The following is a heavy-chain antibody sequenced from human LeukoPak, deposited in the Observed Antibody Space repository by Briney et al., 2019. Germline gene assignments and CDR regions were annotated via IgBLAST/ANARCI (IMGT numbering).Heavy chain of an antibody. CDR3: ARGRITMIRCFDY. V-gene: IGHV1-69*01. CDR1: GGTFSSYA. CDR2: IIPIFGTA. J-gene: IGHJ4*02. Sequence: SVKVSCKASGGTFSSYAISWVRQAPGQGLEWMGGIIPIFGTANYAQEFQGRVTITADESTSTAYMERSSLRSEDTAVYYCARGRITMIRCFDYWGQGTLVTVSS. D-gene: IGHD3-22*01.